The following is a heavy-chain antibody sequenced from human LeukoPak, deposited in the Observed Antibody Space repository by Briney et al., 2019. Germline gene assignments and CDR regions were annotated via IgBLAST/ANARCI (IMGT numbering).Heavy chain of an antibody. V-gene: IGHV4-34*01. CDR3: ARGRYSYGLAWFDP. J-gene: IGHJ5*02. CDR1: GGSFSGYY. Sequence: SETLSLTCAVYGGSFSGYYWSWIRQPPGKGLEWIGEINHSGSTNYNPSLKSRVTISVDTSKNQFSLKLSSVTAADTAVYYCARGRYSYGLAWFDPWGQGTLVTVSS. D-gene: IGHD5-18*01. CDR2: INHSGST.